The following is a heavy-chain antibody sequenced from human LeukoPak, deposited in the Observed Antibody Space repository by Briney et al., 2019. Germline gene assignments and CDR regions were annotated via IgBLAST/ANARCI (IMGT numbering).Heavy chain of an antibody. J-gene: IGHJ4*02. Sequence: GGSLRLSCAASGFTFSTYWMHWVRQAPGKGLVWVSRINGDGSIRDYADSVKGRFTISRDNAKNMLYLQMYSLRAEDTAVYFCARDGTAANFDYWGQGPLVPVSS. CDR3: ARDGTAANFDY. V-gene: IGHV3-74*01. D-gene: IGHD6-13*01. CDR1: GFTFSTYW. CDR2: INGDGSIR.